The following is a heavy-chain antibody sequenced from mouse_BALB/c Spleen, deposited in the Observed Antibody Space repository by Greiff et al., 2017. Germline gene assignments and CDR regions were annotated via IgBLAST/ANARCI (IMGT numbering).Heavy chain of an antibody. V-gene: IGHV5-17*02. CDR2: ISSGSSTI. Sequence: EVKLMESGGGLVQPGGSRKLSCAASGFTFSSFGMHWVRQAPEKGLEWVAYISSGSSTIYYADTVKGRFTISRANPKNTLFLQMTSLRSEDTAMYYCARGGITTVVALYYYAMDYWGQGTSVTVSS. CDR3: ARGGITTVVALYYYAMDY. D-gene: IGHD1-1*01. J-gene: IGHJ4*01. CDR1: GFTFSSFG.